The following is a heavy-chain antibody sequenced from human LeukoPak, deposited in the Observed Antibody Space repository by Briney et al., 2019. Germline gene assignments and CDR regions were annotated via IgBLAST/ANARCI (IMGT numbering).Heavy chain of an antibody. CDR3: ARGNSGSGSYSLGY. CDR1: GGSFSGYY. V-gene: IGHV4-34*01. CDR2: INHSGST. J-gene: IGHJ4*02. Sequence: PSETLSLTCAVYGGSFSGYYWSWIRQPPGKGLEWIGEINHSGSTYYNPSLKSRVTISVDTSKNQFSLKLSSVTAADTAVYYCARGNSGSGSYSLGYWGQGTLVTVSS. D-gene: IGHD3-10*01.